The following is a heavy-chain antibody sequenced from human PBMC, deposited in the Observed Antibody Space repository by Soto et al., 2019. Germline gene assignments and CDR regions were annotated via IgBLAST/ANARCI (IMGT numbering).Heavy chain of an antibody. V-gene: IGHV3-48*02. CDR1: GFTFSSYS. J-gene: IGHJ5*02. D-gene: IGHD4-17*01. CDR3: ARGPSGDSSLRWFDP. CDR2: ISSSSSTI. Sequence: GGSLRLSCAASGFTFSSYSMNWVRQAPGKGLEWVSYISSSSSTIYYADSVKGRFTISRDNAKNSLYLQMNSLRDEDTAVDYCARGPSGDSSLRWFDPWGQGTLVTVSS.